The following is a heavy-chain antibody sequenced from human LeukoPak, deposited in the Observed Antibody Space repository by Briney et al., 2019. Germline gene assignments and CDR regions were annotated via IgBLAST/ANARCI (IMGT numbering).Heavy chain of an antibody. D-gene: IGHD3-22*01. Sequence: GGSLRLSCAGSGFTFSSFNMKWVRQAPGKGLEWVSSISTSSSYIYYADSVKGRFTISRDNAKNSLYLQMNSLRAEDTAVYYCARGSNNYYDSSGYYGDAFDIWGQGTMVTVSS. J-gene: IGHJ3*02. CDR3: ARGSNNYYDSSGYYGDAFDI. CDR2: ISTSSSYI. CDR1: GFTFSSFN. V-gene: IGHV3-21*01.